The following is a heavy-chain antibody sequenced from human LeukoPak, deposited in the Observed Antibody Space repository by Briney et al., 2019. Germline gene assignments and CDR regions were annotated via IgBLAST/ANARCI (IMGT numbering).Heavy chain of an antibody. V-gene: IGHV4-34*01. CDR3: ARVDYGDYSKDFDY. CDR1: GESFSGHY. D-gene: IGHD4-17*01. Sequence: TSETLSLTCAVYGESFSGHYWSWIRQPPGKGLEWLGEINHSESTNYNPSLKSRVTISVDTSKSQFSLKLSSVTAADTAVYYCARVDYGDYSKDFDYWGQGTLVTVSS. CDR2: INHSEST. J-gene: IGHJ4*02.